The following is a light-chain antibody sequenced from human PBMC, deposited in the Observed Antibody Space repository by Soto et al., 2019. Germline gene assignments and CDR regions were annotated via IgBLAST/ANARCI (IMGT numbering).Light chain of an antibody. J-gene: IGKJ1*01. CDR3: QQYVTSPWA. Sequence: ENVLTQSPDTLSLSPGERATLSCRASQSVTTKLAWYQHKPGQAPRLLISGASSRASGVPDRFSGSGSETDFTLIISRLQPEDFAVYYCQQYVTSPWAFGQGTKVAIE. CDR2: GAS. V-gene: IGKV3-20*01. CDR1: QSVTTK.